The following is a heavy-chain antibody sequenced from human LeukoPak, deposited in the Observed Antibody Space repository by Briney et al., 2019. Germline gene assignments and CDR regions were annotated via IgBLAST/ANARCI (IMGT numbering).Heavy chain of an antibody. V-gene: IGHV4-59*01. CDR2: IYYSGST. D-gene: IGHD6-6*01. CDR3: ARDEIIAALGL. J-gene: IGHJ2*01. CDR1: GGSISSYY. Sequence: SETLSLTCTVSGGSISSYYWSWIRQPPGKGLEWIGYIYYSGSTNYNPSLKSRVTISVDTSKNQFSLKLSSVTAADTAVYYCARDEIIAALGLWGRGTLVTVSS.